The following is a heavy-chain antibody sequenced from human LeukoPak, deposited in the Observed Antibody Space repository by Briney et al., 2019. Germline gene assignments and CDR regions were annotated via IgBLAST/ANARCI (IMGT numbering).Heavy chain of an antibody. CDR3: ASNYYDSSGTREPDELTFDY. CDR1: GGSISSSSYY. Sequence: SETLSLTCTVSGGSISSSSYYWGWIRQPPGKGLEWIGSIYYSGSTYYNPSLKSRVTISVDTSKNQFSLKLSSVTAADTAVYYCASNYYDSSGTREPDELTFDYWGQGTLVTVSS. V-gene: IGHV4-39*07. D-gene: IGHD3-22*01. J-gene: IGHJ4*02. CDR2: IYYSGST.